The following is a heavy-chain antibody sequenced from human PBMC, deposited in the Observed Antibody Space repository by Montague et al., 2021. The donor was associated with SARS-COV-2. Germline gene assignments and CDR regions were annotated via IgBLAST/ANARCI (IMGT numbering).Heavy chain of an antibody. J-gene: IGHJ3*02. CDR1: GGSITSYS. D-gene: IGHD4-23*01. Sequence: SETLSLTCSVSGGSITSYSCRWRRRSPGTGMELISYVYDCGAVNNNPPAGIRVTISTDTSNNQLSFKVNSMTAADTAAYYCVRDHPYGGPRGAYDIWGQGTVVTVSS. CDR2: VYDCGAV. V-gene: IGHV4-59*01. CDR3: VRDHPYGGPRGAYDI.